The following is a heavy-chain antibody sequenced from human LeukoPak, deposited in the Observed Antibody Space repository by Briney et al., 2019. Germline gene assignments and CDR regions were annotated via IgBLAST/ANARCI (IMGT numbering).Heavy chain of an antibody. V-gene: IGHV3-23*01. CDR3: AKANYDILTGYQSKPHFDY. D-gene: IGHD3-9*01. J-gene: IGHJ4*02. CDR1: GFTFSSYA. Sequence: GGSLRLSCAASGFTFSSYAMSWVRQAPGKGLEWVSAISGSGGSTYYADSVKGRFTISRDNSKNTLYLQMNSLRAEDTAVYYCAKANYDILTGYQSKPHFDYWGQGTLVTVSS. CDR2: ISGSGGST.